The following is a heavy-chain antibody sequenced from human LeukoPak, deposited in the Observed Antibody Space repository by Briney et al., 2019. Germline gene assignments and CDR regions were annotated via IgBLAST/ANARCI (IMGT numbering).Heavy chain of an antibody. V-gene: IGHV4-4*02. CDR2: VYQSGSA. Sequence: PSETLSLTCAVSGGSIGSSNWWSWVRQPPGKGLEWIGEVYQSGSANYNPSLKNRVTISVDKSKNQFSLNLSSVTAADTAVYCARWGSGYFGYWGQGTQVTVSS. CDR3: ARWGSGYFGY. D-gene: IGHD6-19*01. CDR1: GGSIGSSNW. J-gene: IGHJ4*02.